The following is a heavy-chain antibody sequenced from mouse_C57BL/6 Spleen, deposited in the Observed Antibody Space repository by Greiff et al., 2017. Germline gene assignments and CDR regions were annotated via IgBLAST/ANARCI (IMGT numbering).Heavy chain of an antibody. D-gene: IGHD1-1*01. V-gene: IGHV1-52*01. CDR1: GYTFTSYW. CDR3: ARYPYYAFAY. J-gene: IGHJ3*01. CDR2: IDPSDSET. Sequence: QVQLQQPGAELVRPGSSVKLSCKASGYTFTSYWMHWVKQRPIHGLEWIGNIDPSDSETHYNQKFKDKATLTVDKSSSTAYMQLSSLTSEDSAVYYCARYPYYAFAYWGQGTLVTVSA.